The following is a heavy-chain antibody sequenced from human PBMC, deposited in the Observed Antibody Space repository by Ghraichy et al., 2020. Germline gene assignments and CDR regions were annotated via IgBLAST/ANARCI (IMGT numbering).Heavy chain of an antibody. J-gene: IGHJ6*02. CDR3: MKDLAAYASSSGRGGV. CDR2: ISSSGTNK. CDR1: GFAFGSYS. D-gene: IGHD6-6*01. V-gene: IGHV3-64D*06. Sequence: GGSLRLSCAASGFAFGSYSIHWVRQAPGRGLECLSGISSSGTNKYYADSVRGRFTISRDNSKNAAYLQMSSLRPEDTAIYYCMKDLAAYASSSGRGGVWGQGTTVSVSS.